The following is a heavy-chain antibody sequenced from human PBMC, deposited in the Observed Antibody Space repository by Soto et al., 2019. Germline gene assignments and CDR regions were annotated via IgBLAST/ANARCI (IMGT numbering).Heavy chain of an antibody. CDR2: IIPILGIA. J-gene: IGHJ6*03. CDR3: ARDLVDTAMVVYDYYYYYMDV. CDR1: GGTFSSYT. Sequence: QVQLVQSGAEVKKPGSSVKVSCKASGGTFSSYTISWVRQAPGQGLEWMGRIIPILGIANYAQKFQGRVTITADKSTSTAYMELSSLRSEDTAVYYCARDLVDTAMVVYDYYYYYMDVWGKGTTVTVSS. V-gene: IGHV1-69*08. D-gene: IGHD5-18*01.